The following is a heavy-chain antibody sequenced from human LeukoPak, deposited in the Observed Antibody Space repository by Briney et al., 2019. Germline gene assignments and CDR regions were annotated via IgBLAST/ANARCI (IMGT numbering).Heavy chain of an antibody. Sequence: GGSLRLSCAASGFTFSSYSMNWVRQAPGKGLEWVSSISSSSSYIYYADSVKGRFTISRDNAKNSLYLQMNSLRAEDTAVYYCARDLEDIVVVPAAMIWFDPWDQGTLVTVSS. V-gene: IGHV3-21*01. J-gene: IGHJ5*02. CDR3: ARDLEDIVVVPAAMIWFDP. CDR2: ISSSSSYI. D-gene: IGHD2-2*01. CDR1: GFTFSSYS.